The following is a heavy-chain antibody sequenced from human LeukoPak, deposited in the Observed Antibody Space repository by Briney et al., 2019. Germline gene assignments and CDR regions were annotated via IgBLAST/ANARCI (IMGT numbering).Heavy chain of an antibody. J-gene: IGHJ4*02. CDR3: ARNMAIVLMVYAIQLDY. CDR2: ISAYNGNT. V-gene: IGHV1-18*01. CDR1: GYTFSTYP. Sequence: ASVKVSCKASGYTFSTYPMNWVRQAPGQGLEWMGWISAYNGNTNYAQKLQGRVTMTTDTSTSTAYMELRSLRSDDTAVYYCARNMAIVLMVYAIQLDYWGQGTLVTVSS. D-gene: IGHD2-8*01.